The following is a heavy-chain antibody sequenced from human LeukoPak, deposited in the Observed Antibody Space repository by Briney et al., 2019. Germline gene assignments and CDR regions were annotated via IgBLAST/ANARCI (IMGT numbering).Heavy chain of an antibody. D-gene: IGHD3-10*01. CDR2: IYYSGST. CDR3: ARVVRGVNPYYYYYYMDV. CDR1: GGSFSGYY. Sequence: PSETLSLTCAVYGGSFSGYYWSWIRQPPGKGLEWIGYIYYSGSTNYNPSLKSRVTISVDTSKNQFSLKLSSVTAADTAVYYCARVVRGVNPYYYYYYMDVWGKGTTVTISS. J-gene: IGHJ6*03. V-gene: IGHV4-59*01.